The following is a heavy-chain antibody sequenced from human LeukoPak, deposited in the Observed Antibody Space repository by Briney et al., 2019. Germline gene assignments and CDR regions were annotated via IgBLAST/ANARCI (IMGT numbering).Heavy chain of an antibody. J-gene: IGHJ4*02. V-gene: IGHV3-7*01. D-gene: IGHD1-26*01. Sequence: PGGSLTLSCAASGFTFINYWMSWVRQAPGMELEWVANIKQDGSEKYYVDSVKGRFTISRDNSKNTLYLQMNSLRAEDTAVYYCAKDVGATTLSAFDYWGQGTLVTVSS. CDR3: AKDVGATTLSAFDY. CDR2: IKQDGSEK. CDR1: GFTFINYW.